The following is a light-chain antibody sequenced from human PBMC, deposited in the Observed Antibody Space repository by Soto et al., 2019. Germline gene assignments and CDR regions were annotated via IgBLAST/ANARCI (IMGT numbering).Light chain of an antibody. CDR1: QSISGW. CDR3: QHYAFYFRP. V-gene: IGKV1-5*03. J-gene: IGKJ1*01. CDR2: KAS. Sequence: TKSAVAVSVTVEERVIITCRASQSISGWLAWYQQRPGKAPKLMIYKASTLETGVPSRFSGSGSGTEFTLTIIYLQPDDFAPYYCQHYAFYFRPFGHVAKV.